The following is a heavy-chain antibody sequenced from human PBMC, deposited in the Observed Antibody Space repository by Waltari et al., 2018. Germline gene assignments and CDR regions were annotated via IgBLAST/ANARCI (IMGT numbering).Heavy chain of an antibody. CDR3: ATSLSYGSGCYTDLDY. CDR1: GFTFSDHY. Sequence: ELQLVESGGGLVQPGGSLRLSCAASGFTFSDHYMDWVRQAPGKGLEWVGRTRNKAHSYTTEYAASVKGRFTISRDDSKNSLYLQMNSLKTEDTAVYYCATSLSYGSGCYTDLDYWGQGTLVTVSS. D-gene: IGHD3-10*01. CDR2: TRNKAHSYTT. J-gene: IGHJ4*02. V-gene: IGHV3-72*01.